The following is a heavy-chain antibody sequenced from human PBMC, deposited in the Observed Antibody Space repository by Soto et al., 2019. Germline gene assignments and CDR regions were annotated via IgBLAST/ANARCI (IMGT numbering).Heavy chain of an antibody. Sequence: SETLSLTCTVSGGSISNYYWSWIRQPPGKGLEWIGYIYNTGSTNYNPSLKSRVTISVDTSKNQFSLKLSSVTAADTAVYYCVRHGSKKYYFDSWGQGTLVTVSS. J-gene: IGHJ4*02. CDR2: IYNTGST. D-gene: IGHD3-10*01. V-gene: IGHV4-59*08. CDR3: VRHGSKKYYFDS. CDR1: GGSISNYY.